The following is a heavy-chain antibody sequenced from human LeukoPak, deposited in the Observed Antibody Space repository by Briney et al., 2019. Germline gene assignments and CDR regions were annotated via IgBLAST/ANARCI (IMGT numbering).Heavy chain of an antibody. Sequence: RPGGSLRLSCAASGFTFDDYGMSWVRQAPGKGLEWVSGINWNGGSTGYADSVKGRFTISRDNAKNSLYLQMNSLRDEDTAVYYCARDTEHLYFVFDYWGQGTLVTVSS. V-gene: IGHV3-20*04. CDR2: INWNGGST. D-gene: IGHD2-2*02. CDR3: ARDTEHLYFVFDY. CDR1: GFTFDDYG. J-gene: IGHJ4*02.